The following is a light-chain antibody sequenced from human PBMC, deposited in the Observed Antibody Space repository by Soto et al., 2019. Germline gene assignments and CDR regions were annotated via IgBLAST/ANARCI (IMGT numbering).Light chain of an antibody. J-gene: IGKJ3*01. CDR2: DAS. CDR1: QSISSI. CDR3: QQRSTWPPFS. V-gene: IGKV3-11*01. Sequence: EIVMTQSPATLSVSPGERATLSCGASQSISSILAWYQQKPGQPPRLLIYDASNMATGIPVRFSGSGSGTDFTLTISSLEPEDFAVYYCQQRSTWPPFSFGPGTKVDIK.